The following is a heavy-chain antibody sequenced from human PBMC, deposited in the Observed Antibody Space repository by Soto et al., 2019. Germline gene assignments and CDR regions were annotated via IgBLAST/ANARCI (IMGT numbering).Heavy chain of an antibody. Sequence: SETLSLTCTVSGGSISGYYWSWIRQPPGKGLEWIGYMYNTGSTVYNPSFKSRVTISVDTSKNQFSLKLNSVTAADKAVYYCARDLWGYCGTDCYPLDVWGQGTTVTVS. CDR1: GGSISGYY. D-gene: IGHD2-21*02. J-gene: IGHJ6*02. V-gene: IGHV4-59*01. CDR3: ARDLWGYCGTDCYPLDV. CDR2: MYNTGST.